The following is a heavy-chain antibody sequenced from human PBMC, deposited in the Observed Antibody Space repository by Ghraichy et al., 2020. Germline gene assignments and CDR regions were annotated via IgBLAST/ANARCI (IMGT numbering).Heavy chain of an antibody. CDR1: GGSISSGVYY. D-gene: IGHD6-6*01. J-gene: IGHJ6*02. Sequence: SETLSLTCTVPGGSISSGVYYWSWIRQHPGKGLERIQYIYYSGNTYYNPSLKSRVTISVDTSKNQFSLKLSSVTAADTAVYYCARGFSIAARRHSYYYYVMDVWGQGTTVTVS. V-gene: IGHV4-31*03. CDR2: IYYSGNT. CDR3: ARGFSIAARRHSYYYYVMDV.